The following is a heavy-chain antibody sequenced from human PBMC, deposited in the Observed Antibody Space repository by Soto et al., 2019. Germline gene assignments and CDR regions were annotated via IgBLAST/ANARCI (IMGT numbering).Heavy chain of an antibody. CDR1: GGSISSGGDY. CDR3: ARDSAGTGYYGMDV. CDR2: IYYSGST. J-gene: IGHJ6*02. D-gene: IGHD1-1*01. Sequence: PSETLSLTCTVSGGSISSGGDYWSWIRQHPGKGLEWIGYIYYSGSTYYNPSLKSRVTISVDTSKNQFSLKLSSVTAADTAVYYCARDSAGTGYYGMDVWGQGTTVTVSS. V-gene: IGHV4-31*03.